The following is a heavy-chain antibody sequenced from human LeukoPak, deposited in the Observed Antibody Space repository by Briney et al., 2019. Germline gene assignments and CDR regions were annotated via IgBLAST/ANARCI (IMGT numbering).Heavy chain of an antibody. D-gene: IGHD6-19*01. CDR1: GGSISSYY. CDR3: ARLRYSSGPRMGFDP. J-gene: IGHJ6*02. Sequence: SGTLSLTCTVSGGSISSYYWSWIRQPPGKGLEWIGYIYYSGSTNYNPSLKSRVTISVDTSKNQFSLKLSSVTAADTAVYYCARLRYSSGPRMGFDPWGQGTTVTVSS. CDR2: IYYSGST. V-gene: IGHV4-59*08.